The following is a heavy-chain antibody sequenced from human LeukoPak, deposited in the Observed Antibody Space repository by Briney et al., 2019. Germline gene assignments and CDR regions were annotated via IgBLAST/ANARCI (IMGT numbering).Heavy chain of an antibody. V-gene: IGHV1-69*13. J-gene: IGHJ6*02. CDR1: GGTFSSYA. CDR2: IIPIFGTA. Sequence: SVKVSCKASGGTFSSYAISWVRQAPGQGLEWMGGIIPIFGTANCAQKFQGRVTITADESTSTAYMELSSLRSEDTAVYYCARRGYGDYQAEFYYYYGMDVWGQGTTVTVSS. D-gene: IGHD4-17*01. CDR3: ARRGYGDYQAEFYYYYGMDV.